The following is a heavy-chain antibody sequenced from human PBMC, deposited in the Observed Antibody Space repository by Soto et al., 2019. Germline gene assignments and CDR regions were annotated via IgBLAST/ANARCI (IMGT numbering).Heavy chain of an antibody. CDR3: ARSIVVVTALDY. CDR2: INAGNGNT. Sequence: GASVKLSCKACGYSFTSYAMHWVRQAPGQRLEWMGWINAGNGNTKYSQKFQGRVTITRDTSASTAYMELSSLRSEDTAVYYCARSIVVVTALDYWGQGTLVTV. V-gene: IGHV1-3*01. CDR1: GYSFTSYA. J-gene: IGHJ4*02. D-gene: IGHD2-21*02.